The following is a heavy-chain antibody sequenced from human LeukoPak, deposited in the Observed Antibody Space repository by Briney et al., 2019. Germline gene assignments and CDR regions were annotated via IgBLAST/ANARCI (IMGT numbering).Heavy chain of an antibody. D-gene: IGHD5/OR15-5a*01. CDR1: GYTFTSYN. Sequence: ASVKVSCKASGYTFTSYNMHWVRQAPGQGLEWMGIINPSGGSTSYAQKFQGRVTMTRNTSISTAYMELSSLRSEDTAVYYCARGDHVRIYAETSFDIWGQGTMVSVSS. J-gene: IGHJ3*02. CDR3: ARGDHVRIYAETSFDI. V-gene: IGHV1-46*01. CDR2: INPSGGST.